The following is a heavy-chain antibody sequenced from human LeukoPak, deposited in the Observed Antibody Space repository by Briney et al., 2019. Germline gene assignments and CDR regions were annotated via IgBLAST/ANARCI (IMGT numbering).Heavy chain of an antibody. J-gene: IGHJ4*02. V-gene: IGHV3-53*05. Sequence: PGGSLRLSCAASGFTVSSKYMSWVRQAPGKGLEWVSVIYSGGSTYYADSVKGRFTISRDNSKNTLYLQMSSLRAEDTAVYYCVKVSGGRVVISPFDYWGQGTLVTVSS. CDR3: VKVSGGRVVISPFDY. CDR1: GFTVSSKY. CDR2: IYSGGST. D-gene: IGHD3-3*01.